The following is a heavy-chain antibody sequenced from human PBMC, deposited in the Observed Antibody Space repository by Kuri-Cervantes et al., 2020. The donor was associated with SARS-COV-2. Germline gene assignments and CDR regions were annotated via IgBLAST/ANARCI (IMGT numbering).Heavy chain of an antibody. Sequence: GESLKISCAASGFTFSSYSKNWVRQAPGKGLEWVSSISSSSSYIYYADSVKGRFTISRDNAKNSLYLQMNSLRAEDTAVYYCARAGYSSGWYPPNWFDPWGQGTLVTVSS. J-gene: IGHJ5*02. CDR3: ARAGYSSGWYPPNWFDP. V-gene: IGHV3-21*01. CDR2: ISSSSSYI. CDR1: GFTFSSYS. D-gene: IGHD6-19*01.